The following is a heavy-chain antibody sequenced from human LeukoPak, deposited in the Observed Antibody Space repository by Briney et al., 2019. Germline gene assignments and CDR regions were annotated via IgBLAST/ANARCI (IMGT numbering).Heavy chain of an antibody. Sequence: GGSLTLSCPASGFTPISYWMGWVRPAPGRGREWVASIKQDGTEKYYVESVKARFTITRDNAKNSLYLQMNSLGAEDTAVYYCARWRGGYASWGQGTLVTVSS. V-gene: IGHV3-7*03. CDR3: ARWRGGYAS. CDR2: IKQDGTEK. J-gene: IGHJ5*01. CDR1: GFTPISYW. D-gene: IGHD3-3*01.